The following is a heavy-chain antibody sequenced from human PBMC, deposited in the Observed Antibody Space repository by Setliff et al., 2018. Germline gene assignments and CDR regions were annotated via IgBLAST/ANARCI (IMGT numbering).Heavy chain of an antibody. CDR3: ARGKPMYSSSWYVNY. V-gene: IGHV3-33*01. CDR2: IWYDGSNK. D-gene: IGHD6-13*01. J-gene: IGHJ4*02. Sequence: GGSLRLSCAASGFTFSSYGMHWVRQAPGKGLEWVAVIWYDGSNKYYADSVKGRFTVSRDNAKNSLSLQMNSLRAEDTAVYYCARGKPMYSSSWYVNYWGQGTLVTVSS. CDR1: GFTFSSYG.